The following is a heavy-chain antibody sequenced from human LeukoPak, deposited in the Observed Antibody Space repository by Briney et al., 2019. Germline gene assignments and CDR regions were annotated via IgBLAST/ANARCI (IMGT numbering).Heavy chain of an antibody. CDR1: GGSCSGYY. J-gene: IGHJ6*03. D-gene: IGHD4-17*01. V-gene: IGHV4-34*01. Sequence: PSETLSLTCAVYGGSCSGYYWSWIRQPPGKGLEWIGEINHSGSTNYNPSLKSRVTISVDTSKNQFSLKLSSVTAADTAVYYCARLADYGDYGTTYYYYYYYMDVWGKGTTVTVSS. CDR2: INHSGST. CDR3: ARLADYGDYGTTYYYYYYYMDV.